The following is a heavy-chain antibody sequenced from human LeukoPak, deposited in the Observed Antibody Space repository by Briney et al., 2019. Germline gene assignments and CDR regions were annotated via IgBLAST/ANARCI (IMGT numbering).Heavy chain of an antibody. J-gene: IGHJ4*02. CDR1: GFTFNRCW. CDR2: INPDGRDT. V-gene: IGHV3-7*04. CDR3: TRVGYIDEGIDY. D-gene: IGHD5-24*01. Sequence: PGGSLRPSCVVSGFTFNRCWMNWVRQAPGKGLEWVAHINPDGRDTYYVDSVKGRFTISRDNAKNSLYLQMNSLRAEDTAIYYCTRVGYIDEGIDYWGQGTLVTVSS.